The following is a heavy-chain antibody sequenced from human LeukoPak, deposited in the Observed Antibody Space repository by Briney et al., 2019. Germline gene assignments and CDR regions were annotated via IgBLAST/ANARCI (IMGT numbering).Heavy chain of an antibody. Sequence: ASVKVSCKASGYTFTSYGISWVRQAPGQGLEWMGWISAYNGNTNYAQKLQGRVTITTDESTSTAYMELSSLRSEDTAVYYCARGAAYPHQLIDYWGQGTLVTVSS. CDR3: ARGAAYPHQLIDY. V-gene: IGHV1-18*01. D-gene: IGHD6-6*01. CDR1: GYTFTSYG. CDR2: ISAYNGNT. J-gene: IGHJ4*02.